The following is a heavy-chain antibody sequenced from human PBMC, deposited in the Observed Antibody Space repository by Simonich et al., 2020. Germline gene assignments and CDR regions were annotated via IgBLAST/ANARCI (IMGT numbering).Heavy chain of an antibody. CDR2: INPNRGGP. D-gene: IGHD5-12*01. Sequence: QVQLVQSGAEVKKPGASVKVSCKASGYTFTGYYMHWVRQAPGKGLEWMGWINPNRGGPNYAKKFQGRVTMTRDTSISTAYMELSRLRSDDTAVYYWASSKLATIDYWGQGTLVTVSS. J-gene: IGHJ4*02. V-gene: IGHV1-2*02. CDR1: GYTFTGYY. CDR3: ASSKLATIDY.